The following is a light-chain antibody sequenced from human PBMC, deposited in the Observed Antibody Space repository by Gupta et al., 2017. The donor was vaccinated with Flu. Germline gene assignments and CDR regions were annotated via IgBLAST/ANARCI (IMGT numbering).Light chain of an antibody. CDR1: ESLLHSNGYNY. V-gene: IGKV2-28*01. J-gene: IGKJ5*01. CDR3: MQAQQSPT. CDR2: LGS. Sequence: DIVLTQSPLSLPVTPGEPASISCRSSESLLHSNGYNYLDWYLQKPGQSPQLLIYLGSNRASGVPDRFSGSGSGXDFTLKXSRVEAEDVGVYSCMQAQQSPTFGXGTRLEIK.